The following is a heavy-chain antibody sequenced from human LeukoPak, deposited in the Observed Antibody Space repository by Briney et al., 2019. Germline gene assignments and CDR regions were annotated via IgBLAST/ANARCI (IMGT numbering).Heavy chain of an antibody. Sequence: GGSLRLSCAASGFTFSSYAMSWVRQAPGKGLEWVSAISGSGGSTYYADSVKGRFTISRDNSKNTLYLQMNSLRAEDTAVYYCAKDYEELDGGTWFDPWGQGTLVTVSS. D-gene: IGHD1-26*01. CDR3: AKDYEELDGGTWFDP. CDR1: GFTFSSYA. V-gene: IGHV3-23*01. CDR2: ISGSGGST. J-gene: IGHJ5*02.